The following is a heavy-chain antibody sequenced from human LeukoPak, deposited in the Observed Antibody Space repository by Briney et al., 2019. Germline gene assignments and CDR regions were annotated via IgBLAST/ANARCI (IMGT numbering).Heavy chain of an antibody. D-gene: IGHD3-22*01. J-gene: IGHJ4*02. V-gene: IGHV4-39*01. Sequence: SETLSLTCTVSGGSISSSSSYWGWIRQPPGKGLEWIGSIYYSGSTYYNPSLKSRVTISVDTSKNQFSLKLSSVTAADTAVYYCARSVGYDSSGYPDYWGQGTLVTVSS. CDR3: ARSVGYDSSGYPDY. CDR2: IYYSGST. CDR1: GGSISSSSSY.